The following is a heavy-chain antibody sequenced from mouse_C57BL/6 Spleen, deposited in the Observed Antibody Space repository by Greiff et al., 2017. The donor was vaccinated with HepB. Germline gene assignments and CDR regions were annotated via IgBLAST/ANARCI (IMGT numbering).Heavy chain of an antibody. J-gene: IGHJ2*01. V-gene: IGHV1-82*01. CDR1: GYAFSSSW. Sequence: VQLQQSGPELVKHGASVKISCKASGYAFSSSWMNWVKQRPGKGLEWIGRIYPGDGDTNYNGKFKGKATLTADKSSSTAYMQLSSLTSEDSAVDFCARWITTVVDYFDYWGHGTTLTVSS. CDR3: ARWITTVVDYFDY. CDR2: IYPGDGDT. D-gene: IGHD1-1*01.